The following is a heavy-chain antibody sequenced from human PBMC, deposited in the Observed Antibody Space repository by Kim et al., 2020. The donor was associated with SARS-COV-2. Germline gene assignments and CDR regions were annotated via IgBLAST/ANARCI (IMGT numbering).Heavy chain of an antibody. J-gene: IGHJ3*02. Sequence: GDNHTPSLKSRVTISVDTSKNQFALKLSSVTAADTAEYYCARWSDAFDIWGQGTMVTVSS. CDR3: ARWSDAFDI. CDR2: GD. D-gene: IGHD1-26*01. V-gene: IGHV4-59*01.